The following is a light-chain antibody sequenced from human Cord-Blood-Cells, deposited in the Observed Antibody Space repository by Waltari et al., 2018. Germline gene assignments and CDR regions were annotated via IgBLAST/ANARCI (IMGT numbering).Light chain of an antibody. V-gene: IGLV2-14*03. Sequence: QSALTQPASVSGSPGQSITISCTGTSSDVGGYNSVSWYQQHPGKAPKLMIYDVSNRPSGVSNRFSGSKSGNTASLTISGLQAEDEAEYYCSSYTSSSTWVFGGGTKLTVL. J-gene: IGLJ3*02. CDR3: SSYTSSSTWV. CDR2: DVS. CDR1: SSDVGGYNS.